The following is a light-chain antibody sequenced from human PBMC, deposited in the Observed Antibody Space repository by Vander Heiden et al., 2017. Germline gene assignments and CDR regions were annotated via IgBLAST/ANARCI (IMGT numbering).Light chain of an antibody. Sequence: LLIHSSSASGTPGQRVTITCSGITSNIGSNTVNWYQQLPGTAPKLLIYSNNQRPSGVPDRFSGSKSGTSASLAISGLQSEDEADYYCAAWDDSLNGLVFGGGTKLTVL. CDR1: TSNIGSNT. CDR3: AAWDDSLNGLV. J-gene: IGLJ2*01. CDR2: SNN. V-gene: IGLV1-44*01.